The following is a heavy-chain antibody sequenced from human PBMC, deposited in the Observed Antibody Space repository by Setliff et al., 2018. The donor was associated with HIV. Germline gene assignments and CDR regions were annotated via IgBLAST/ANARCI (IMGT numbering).Heavy chain of an antibody. V-gene: IGHV4-34*01. CDR1: GGSFSGYY. CDR2: INHSGST. Sequence: NPSETLSLTCAVYGGSFSGYYWSWIRQPPGKGLEWIGEINHSGSTNYNPSLKSRVTISVDTSKNQFSLKLTSVTAADTAVYYCARDQPQDYDSLTGYYTGRYFDYWGRGTLVTVSS. J-gene: IGHJ4*02. D-gene: IGHD3-9*01. CDR3: ARDQPQDYDSLTGYYTGRYFDY.